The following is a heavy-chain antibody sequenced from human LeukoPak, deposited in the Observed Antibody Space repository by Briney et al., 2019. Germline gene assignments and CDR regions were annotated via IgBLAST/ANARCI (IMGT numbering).Heavy chain of an antibody. Sequence: GASVKVSCKASGYTFTGHDMHWVRQAPGQGLEWMGWINCDSGGTKYAQKFQGSVIMTRVTSISTAYMELSRMKSDDTAVYYCARGRVHSWSDAFDIWGRETTVTVAS. CDR3: ARGRVHSWSDAFDI. D-gene: IGHD1-1*01. V-gene: IGHV1-2*02. J-gene: IGHJ3*02. CDR1: GYTFTGHD. CDR2: INCDSGGT.